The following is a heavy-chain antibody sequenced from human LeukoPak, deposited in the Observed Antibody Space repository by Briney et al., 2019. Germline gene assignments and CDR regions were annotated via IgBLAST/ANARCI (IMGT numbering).Heavy chain of an antibody. D-gene: IGHD1-26*01. J-gene: IGHJ4*02. CDR3: AKGGKWDVTPFDY. CDR2: ISGGGGST. Sequence: GGSLRLSCAASGFTFTSYSMNWVRQAPGKGLEWVSTISGGGGSTYYADSVKGWFTISRDNSKNTLYLQVNSLRAEDTAVYYCAKGGKWDVTPFDYWGQGTLVTVSS. V-gene: IGHV3-23*01. CDR1: GFTFTSYS.